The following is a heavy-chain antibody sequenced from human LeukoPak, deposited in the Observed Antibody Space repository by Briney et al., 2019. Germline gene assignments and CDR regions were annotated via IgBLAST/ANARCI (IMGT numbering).Heavy chain of an antibody. CDR2: IRSKAYGGTT. D-gene: IGHD2-2*01. CDR1: GFTFGDYA. CDR3: TRDPYPLGYCSSTSCYP. V-gene: IGHV3-49*04. J-gene: IGHJ5*02. Sequence: GGSLRLSCTASGFTFGDYAMSWVRQAPGKGREWVGFIRSKAYGGTTEYAASVKGRFTISRDDSKSIAYLQMNSLKTEDTAVYYCTRDPYPLGYCSSTSCYPWGQGTLVTVSS.